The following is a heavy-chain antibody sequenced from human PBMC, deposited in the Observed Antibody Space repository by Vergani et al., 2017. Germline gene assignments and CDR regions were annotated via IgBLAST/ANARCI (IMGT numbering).Heavy chain of an antibody. D-gene: IGHD3-22*01. V-gene: IGHV3-30-3*01. CDR2: ISYDGSNK. CDR3: AREIYDSSGYYPGFDY. Sequence: QVQLVESGGGVVQPGRSLRLSCAASGFTFRSYAMHWVRQAPGKGLEWVAVISYDGSNKYYADSVKGRFTISRDNSKNTLYLQMNSLRAEDTAVYYCAREIYDSSGYYPGFDYWGQGTLVTVSS. CDR1: GFTFRSYA. J-gene: IGHJ4*02.